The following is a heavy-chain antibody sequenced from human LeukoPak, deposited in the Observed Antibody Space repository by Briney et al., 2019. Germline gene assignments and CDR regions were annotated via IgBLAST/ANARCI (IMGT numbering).Heavy chain of an antibody. V-gene: IGHV4-61*02. CDR3: ARDGNGYGDFDY. D-gene: IGHD4/OR15-4a*01. J-gene: IGHJ4*02. CDR1: GGSISSGSYY. CDR2: IYTSGST. Sequence: PSETLSLTCTVSGGSISSGSYYWSWIRQPAGKGLEWIGRIYTSGSTNYNPSLKSRVTISVDTSKNQFSLKLSSVTAADTAVYYCARDGNGYGDFDYWGQGTLVTVSS.